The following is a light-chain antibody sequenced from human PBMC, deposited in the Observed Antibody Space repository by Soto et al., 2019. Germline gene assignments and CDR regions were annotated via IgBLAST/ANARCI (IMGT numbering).Light chain of an antibody. J-gene: IGKJ5*01. CDR2: DTS. Sequence: EVVLTQSPATLSLSPGERATLSCRASQSVNRYLAWYQQKPGQAPRLLIYDTSNRATGIPARFSGSGSGTHFTLTISSLEPEDFAVYYCQQREHWPPITFGQGTRLEIK. CDR1: QSVNRY. CDR3: QQREHWPPIT. V-gene: IGKV3-11*01.